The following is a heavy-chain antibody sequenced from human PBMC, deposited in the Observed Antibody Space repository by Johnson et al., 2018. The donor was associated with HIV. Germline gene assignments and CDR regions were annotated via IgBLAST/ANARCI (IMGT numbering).Heavy chain of an antibody. CDR3: ASELGIRLDAIDI. Sequence: VQLVESGGGLVQPGGSLRLSCAASGFTFSSYDMHWVRQVTGKGLEWVSAIGTAGDTYYPGAVKDRFTIARENAKNSLYLQKNSLRAEDTAVYYCASELGIRLDAIDIWGQGTMVTVSS. D-gene: IGHD7-27*01. CDR1: GFTFSSYD. V-gene: IGHV3-13*01. J-gene: IGHJ3*02. CDR2: IGTAGDT.